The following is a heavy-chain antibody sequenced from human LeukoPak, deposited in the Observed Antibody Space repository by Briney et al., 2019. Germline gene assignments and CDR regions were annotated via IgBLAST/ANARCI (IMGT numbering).Heavy chain of an antibody. V-gene: IGHV3-11*06. D-gene: IGHD3-9*01. CDR1: GFTFSDYY. Sequence: GGSLRLSCAASGFTFSDYYRSWIRQAPGKGLEWVSYISSSSSYTNYADSVKGRFTISRDNAKNSLYLQMNSLRAEDTAVYYCARDNDYDILTGYYRGGYHDYWGQGTLVTVSS. CDR3: ARDNDYDILTGYYRGGYHDY. CDR2: ISSSSSYT. J-gene: IGHJ4*02.